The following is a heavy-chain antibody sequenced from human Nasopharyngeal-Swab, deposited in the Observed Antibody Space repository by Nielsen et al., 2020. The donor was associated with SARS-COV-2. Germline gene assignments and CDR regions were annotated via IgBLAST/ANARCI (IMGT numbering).Heavy chain of an antibody. J-gene: IGHJ6*03. CDR2: IYYSGST. D-gene: IGHD3-10*01. CDR3: ARVGEKVYYYYYYMDV. Sequence: SETLSLTCTVSGGSISSSSYYWGWIRQPPGKGLEWIGSIYYSGSTYYNPSLKSRVTISVDTSKNQFSLKLSSVTAADTAVYYCARVGEKVYYYYYYMDVWGKGTTVTVSS. CDR1: GGSISSSSYY. V-gene: IGHV4-39*07.